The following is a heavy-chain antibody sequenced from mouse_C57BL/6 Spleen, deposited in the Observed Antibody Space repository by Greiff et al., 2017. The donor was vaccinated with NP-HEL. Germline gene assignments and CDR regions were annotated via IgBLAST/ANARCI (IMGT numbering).Heavy chain of an antibody. CDR2: INPGSGGT. Sequence: QVQLKESGAELVRPGTSVKVSCKASGYAFTNYLIEWVKQRPGQGLEWIGVINPGSGGTNYNEKFKGKATLTADKSSSTAYMQLSSLTSEDSAVYYCAITVVATRGVDYWGQGTTLTVSS. V-gene: IGHV1-54*01. D-gene: IGHD1-1*01. CDR1: GYAFTNYL. CDR3: AITVVATRGVDY. J-gene: IGHJ2*01.